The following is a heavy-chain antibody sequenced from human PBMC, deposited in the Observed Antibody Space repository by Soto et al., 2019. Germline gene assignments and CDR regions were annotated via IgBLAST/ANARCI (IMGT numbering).Heavy chain of an antibody. CDR1: GGSISSSSYY. V-gene: IGHV4-39*01. D-gene: IGHD5-12*01. CDR2: IYYSGST. Sequence: SETLSLTCTVSGGSISSSSYYWGWIRQPPGKGLEWIGSIYYSGSTYYNPSLKSRVTISVDTSKNQFSLKLSSVTAADTAVYYCASLKKIVATWYYYMDVWGKGTTVTVSS. J-gene: IGHJ6*03. CDR3: ASLKKIVATWYYYMDV.